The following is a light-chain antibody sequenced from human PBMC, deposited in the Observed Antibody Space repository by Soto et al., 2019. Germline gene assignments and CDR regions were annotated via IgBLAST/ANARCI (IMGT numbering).Light chain of an antibody. CDR3: SSYTTSRAYVI. CDR2: GVT. CDR1: SSDVGRYKY. J-gene: IGLJ2*01. V-gene: IGLV2-14*01. Sequence: QSVLTQPASVSASPGQSITISCTGTSSDVGRYKYVSWYQHHPGKAPKFIIYGVTNRPSGVSDRFSGSKSGNTAFLTISGLQAEDEADYYCSSYTTSRAYVIFGGGTKLTVL.